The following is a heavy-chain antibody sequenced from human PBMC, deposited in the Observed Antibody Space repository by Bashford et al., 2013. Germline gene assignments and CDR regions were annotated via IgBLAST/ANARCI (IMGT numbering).Heavy chain of an antibody. CDR3: ARGLRGYSYAVYAFDI. CDR1: GFTFDDYG. Sequence: GGPVRLSCAASGFTFDDYGMSWVRQAPGKGLEWVSGINWNGGSTGYADFCEGADSPSPRDNAKNSLYLPNEQSESRGHGPCINCARGLRGYSYAVYAFDIWGQRDNG. V-gene: IGHV3-20*04. J-gene: IGHJ3*02. CDR2: INWNGGST. D-gene: IGHD5-18*01.